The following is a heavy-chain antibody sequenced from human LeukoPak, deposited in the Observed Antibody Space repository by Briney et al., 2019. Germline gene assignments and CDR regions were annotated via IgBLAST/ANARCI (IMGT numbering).Heavy chain of an antibody. CDR2: IIPIFGTT. D-gene: IGHD1-1*01. CDR1: GGTFNIYA. CDR3: ARGHPSNNWTFDI. V-gene: IGHV1-69*13. Sequence: GASVKVSCKTSGGTFNIYALSWVRQAPGQGLEWMGGIIPIFGTTKYARSFQDRVTITADESTITAYMELSSLRSDDTAIYYCARGHPSNNWTFDIWGQGTMLTVSS. J-gene: IGHJ3*02.